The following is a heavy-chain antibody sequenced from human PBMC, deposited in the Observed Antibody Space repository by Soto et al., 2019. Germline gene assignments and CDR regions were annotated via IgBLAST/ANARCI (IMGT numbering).Heavy chain of an antibody. CDR2: INPSGGST. J-gene: IGHJ5*01. CDR1: GYTFTSYY. D-gene: IGHD6-13*01. Sequence: ASVKVSCKASGYTFTSYYMHWVRQAPGQGLEWMGIINPSGGSTSYAQKFQGRVTMTRDTSTSTVYMELSSLRSEDTAVYYCASSGSSGYGYDSWGQGTLVTVSS. CDR3: ASSGSSGYGYDS. V-gene: IGHV1-46*01.